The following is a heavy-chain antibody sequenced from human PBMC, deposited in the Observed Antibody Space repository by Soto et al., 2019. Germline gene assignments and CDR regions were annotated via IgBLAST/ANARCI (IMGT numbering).Heavy chain of an antibody. D-gene: IGHD4-17*01. V-gene: IGHV1-18*01. CDR3: ARELDPYYGGNSLSLDY. Sequence: ASVKVSCKASGYTFTSYGISWVRQAPGQGLEWMGWISAYNGNTNYAQKLQGRVTMTTDTSTSTAYMELSSLRSEDTAVYFCARELDPYYGGNSLSLDYWGQGTLVTVSS. CDR2: ISAYNGNT. J-gene: IGHJ4*02. CDR1: GYTFTSYG.